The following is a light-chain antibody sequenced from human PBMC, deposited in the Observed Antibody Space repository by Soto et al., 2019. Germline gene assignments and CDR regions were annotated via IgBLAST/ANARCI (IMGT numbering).Light chain of an antibody. CDR1: RSLLHSNGYNY. J-gene: IGKJ5*01. CDR3: MHALAVPVT. Sequence: DIVMTQSPLSLPVTPGEPASISCRSSRSLLHSNGYNYLDWYLQKPGQSPRLLIYLGSNRASGVPDRFSGSGSGADFTLKISRVEAEDVGLYYCMHALAVPVTFGQGTRLEIK. CDR2: LGS. V-gene: IGKV2-28*01.